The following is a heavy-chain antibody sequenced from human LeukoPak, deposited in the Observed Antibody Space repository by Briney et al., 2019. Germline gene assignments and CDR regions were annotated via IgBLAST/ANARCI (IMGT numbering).Heavy chain of an antibody. D-gene: IGHD3-22*01. CDR1: GGSISSGGYY. CDR3: ARDRGRYYDSRGFYWGYYFDS. J-gene: IGHJ4*02. CDR2: ISGSGDST. V-gene: IGHV3-23*01. Sequence: ETLSLTCTVSGGSISSGGYYWSWIRQHPGKGLEWVSTISGSGDSTYYADSVKGRFTISRDNSKDTLYLQMSSVRVDDTAVYYCARDRGRYYDSRGFYWGYYFDSWGQGILVTVST.